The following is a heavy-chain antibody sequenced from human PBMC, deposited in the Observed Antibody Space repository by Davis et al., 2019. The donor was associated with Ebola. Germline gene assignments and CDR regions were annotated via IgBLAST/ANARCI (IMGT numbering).Heavy chain of an antibody. CDR2: INSDGSST. CDR1: GFTFSSYW. CDR3: ARGVVITLFDY. Sequence: GESLKISCAASGFTFSSYWMHWVRQAPGKGLVWVSRINSDGSSTSYADSVKGRFTISRDNAKNTLYLQMNSLRAEDTAVYYCARGVVITLFDYWGQGTLVTVSS. D-gene: IGHD3-22*01. J-gene: IGHJ4*02. V-gene: IGHV3-74*01.